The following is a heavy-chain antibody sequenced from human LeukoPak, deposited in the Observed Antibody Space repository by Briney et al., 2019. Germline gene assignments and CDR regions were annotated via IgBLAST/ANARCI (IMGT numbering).Heavy chain of an antibody. V-gene: IGHV3-23*01. CDR3: AKGGEWDVTPFDY. CDR2: ISASGGST. Sequence: GGSLRLSCAASGFTFSSSAMSWVRQVPGKGLEWVSGISASGGSTSYADSVRGRFTISRDNSKNTLYVQMNSLRDEDTAVYYCAKGGEWDVTPFDYWGQGTLVTVFS. CDR1: GFTFSSSA. J-gene: IGHJ4*02. D-gene: IGHD3-16*01.